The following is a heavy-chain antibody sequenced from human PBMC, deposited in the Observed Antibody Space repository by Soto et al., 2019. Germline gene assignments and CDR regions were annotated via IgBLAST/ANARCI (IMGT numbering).Heavy chain of an antibody. D-gene: IGHD3-10*01. CDR3: SRERSPMAPSRGVMDV. CDR1: S. J-gene: IGHJ6*01. V-gene: IGHV1-69*01. CDR2: IITMFGTA. Sequence: SRSSPQQSTAQGLEWMGGIITMFGTANYEPKFQGRVTITADESTSTAYMELSSLRSEDTAVYYCSRERSPMAPSRGVMDVWGKGTTVTVFS.